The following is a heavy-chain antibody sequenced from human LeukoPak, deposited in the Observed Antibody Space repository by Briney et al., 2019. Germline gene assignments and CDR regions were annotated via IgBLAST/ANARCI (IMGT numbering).Heavy chain of an antibody. J-gene: IGHJ4*02. V-gene: IGHV3-23*01. D-gene: IGHD6-6*01. CDR3: ARPAWSSSWIV. CDR1: GFTFRDYG. Sequence: QSGGSLRLSCAASGFTFRDYGMSWVRQAPGKGLEWVSSINNAGVNTHYADSVKGRFTISRDNSKNTLYLQMNSLRAEDTAVYYCARPAWSSSWIVWGQGTLVTVSS. CDR2: INNAGVNT.